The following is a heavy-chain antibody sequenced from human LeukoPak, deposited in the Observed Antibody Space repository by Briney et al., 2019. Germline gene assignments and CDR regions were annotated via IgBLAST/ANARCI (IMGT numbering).Heavy chain of an antibody. CDR3: ARAGGWYYFDY. Sequence: SETLSLTCTVSGGSVSSGNYYWSWIRQSPGKGLEWIGYIYYSGSTKYNPSPKSRVTISVDTSKNQFSLKLSSVTAADTAVYYCARAGGWYYFDYWGQGTLVTVSS. J-gene: IGHJ4*02. D-gene: IGHD6-19*01. CDR1: GGSVSSGNYY. V-gene: IGHV4-61*01. CDR2: IYYSGST.